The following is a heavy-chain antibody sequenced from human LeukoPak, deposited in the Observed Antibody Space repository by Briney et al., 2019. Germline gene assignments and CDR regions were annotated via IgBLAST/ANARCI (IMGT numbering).Heavy chain of an antibody. D-gene: IGHD4-23*01. CDR2: IYTSGGT. CDR1: GGSISSGSYY. V-gene: IGHV4-61*02. J-gene: IGHJ5*02. Sequence: PSETLSLTCTVSGGSISSGSYYWSWIRQPAGKGLEWIGRIYTSGGTNYNPSLKSRVTISVDTSKNQFSLKLSSVTAADTAVYYCARGDTSATVVTPSYNWFDPWGQGTLVTVSS. CDR3: ARGDTSATVVTPSYNWFDP.